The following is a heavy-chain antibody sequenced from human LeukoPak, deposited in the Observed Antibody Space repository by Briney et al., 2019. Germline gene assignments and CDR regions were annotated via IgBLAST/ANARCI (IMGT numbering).Heavy chain of an antibody. CDR1: GYSVSSGYY. CDR3: ARQSCSGGSCYLVAFDI. J-gene: IGHJ3*02. Sequence: SETLSLTCTVSGYSVSSGYYWGWIRQPPGKGLEWIASIYHSGDTYYNPSLRSRVTISLDTSKNHLSLKLSSVTAADTAVYYCARQSCSGGSCYLVAFDIWGQGTMVTVSS. CDR2: IYHSGDT. V-gene: IGHV4-38-2*02. D-gene: IGHD2-15*01.